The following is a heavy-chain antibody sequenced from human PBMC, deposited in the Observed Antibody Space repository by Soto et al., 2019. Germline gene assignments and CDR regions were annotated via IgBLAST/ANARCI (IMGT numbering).Heavy chain of an antibody. V-gene: IGHV1-46*01. Sequence: QVQLVQSGAEMKKPGASVKVSCKASGFTFTNYFFHWVRQAPRQGLEWVGIISPYDGSTNYVGSLQGRVTLTGETSTNTVYMELSSLRSEDTAVYYCARGDGRGSTGFYYYYGMDVWGHGTTVTVSS. CDR3: ARGDGRGSTGFYYYYGMDV. J-gene: IGHJ6*02. CDR2: ISPYDGST. CDR1: GFTFTNYF. D-gene: IGHD1-26*01.